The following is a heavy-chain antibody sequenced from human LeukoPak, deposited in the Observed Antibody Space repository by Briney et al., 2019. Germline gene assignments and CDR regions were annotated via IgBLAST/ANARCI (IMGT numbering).Heavy chain of an antibody. CDR1: GYTFTNYY. CDR2: IDPNTGGT. V-gene: IGHV1-2*06. D-gene: IGHD1-26*01. J-gene: IGHJ4*02. CDR3: ASLYDIVGATVDY. Sequence: ASVTVSCKTSGYTFTNYYIHWVRQAPGQGLEWMGRIDPNTGGTKSAKNFQGRVTMTRDTSISTAYMALSGLRSDDTAVYYCASLYDIVGATVDYWGQGTLVTVSS.